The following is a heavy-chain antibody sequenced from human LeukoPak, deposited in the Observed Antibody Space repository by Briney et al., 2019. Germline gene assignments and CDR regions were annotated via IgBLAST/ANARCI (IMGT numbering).Heavy chain of an antibody. CDR2: IYSGGT. Sequence: GGSLRLSCAASGFTVTSTYMGWVRQPPGKGLQWVSVIYSGGTFYAGSVEGRFTMSRDSSENSLHLQMNSLRAEDTAVYYCARKPPNVGWFDPWGQGTLVTVSS. CDR3: ARKPPNVGWFDP. J-gene: IGHJ5*02. CDR1: GFTVTSTY. V-gene: IGHV3-53*01. D-gene: IGHD1-1*01.